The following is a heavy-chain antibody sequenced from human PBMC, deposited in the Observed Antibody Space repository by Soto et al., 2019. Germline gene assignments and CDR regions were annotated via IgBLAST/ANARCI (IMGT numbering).Heavy chain of an antibody. CDR1: GYTFTSYG. V-gene: IGHV1-18*01. D-gene: IGHD1-26*01. J-gene: IGHJ4*02. Sequence: QVQLVQSGAEAKEPGASVKVSCKASGYTFTSYGISWVRQAPGQGLEWMGWISAHNGDTNYAQKLQGRVTMTTDTFTSTAYMEVRSLGSDDTAVYYCARATGRFDYWGQGTLVTVSS. CDR2: ISAHNGDT. CDR3: ARATGRFDY.